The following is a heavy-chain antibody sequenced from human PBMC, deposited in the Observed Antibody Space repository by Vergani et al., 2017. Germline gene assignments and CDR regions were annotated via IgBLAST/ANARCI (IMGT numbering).Heavy chain of an antibody. D-gene: IGHD2-2*01. CDR2: IYYRGST. V-gene: IGHV4-31*03. J-gene: IGHJ5*02. CDR3: AGDVAAHYDIVVVPAAIRGGWFDP. Sequence: QVQLQESGPGLVKPSQTLSLTCTVSGGSISSGGYYWSWIRPHPGKGLEWIGHIYYRGSTNYNPSLRRRVTISVDTSKNQFPLKLSSVTAADTAVYYCAGDVAAHYDIVVVPAAIRGGWFDPWGQGTLVTVSS. CDR1: GGSISSGGYY.